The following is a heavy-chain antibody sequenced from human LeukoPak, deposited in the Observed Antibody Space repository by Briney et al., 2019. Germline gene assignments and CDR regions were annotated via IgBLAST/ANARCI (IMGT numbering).Heavy chain of an antibody. J-gene: IGHJ4*02. CDR3: AKDRGVYYDFWSGYSSYGGLDY. Sequence: PGGSLRLSCAASGFTFSSYWMSWVRQAPGKGLEWVANIKQDGSNKYYADSVKGRFTISRDNSKNTLYLQMNSLRAEDTAVYYCAKDRGVYYDFWSGYSSYGGLDYWGQGTLVTVSS. V-gene: IGHV3-7*01. CDR2: IKQDGSNK. D-gene: IGHD3-3*01. CDR1: GFTFSSYW.